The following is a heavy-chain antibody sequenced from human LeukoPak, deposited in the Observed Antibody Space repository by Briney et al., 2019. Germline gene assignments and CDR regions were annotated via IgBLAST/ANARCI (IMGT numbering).Heavy chain of an antibody. J-gene: IGHJ4*02. V-gene: IGHV1-69*05. CDR2: IIPIFGTA. CDR3: ARGPEVESGYSYGHIDY. D-gene: IGHD5-18*01. Sequence: SVKVSCKASGGTFSSYAISWVRQAPGQGLEWMGRIIPIFGTANYAQKFQGRVTITTDESTSTAYMELSSLRSEDTAVYYCARGPEVESGYSYGHIDYWGQGTLVTVSA. CDR1: GGTFSSYA.